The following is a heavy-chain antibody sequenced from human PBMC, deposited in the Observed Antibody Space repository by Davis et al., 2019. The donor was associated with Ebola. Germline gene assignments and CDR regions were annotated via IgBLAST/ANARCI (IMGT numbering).Heavy chain of an antibody. V-gene: IGHV4-59*08. D-gene: IGHD3-16*01. CDR2: IYYSGST. Sequence: SETLSLTCTVSGGSTSSYYWSWIRQPPGKGLEWIGYIYYSGSTNYNPSLKSRVTISVDTSKNQFSLKLSSVTAADTAVYYWARVRGYYYYGMDVWGQGTTVTVSS. J-gene: IGHJ6*02. CDR3: ARVRGYYYYGMDV. CDR1: GGSTSSYY.